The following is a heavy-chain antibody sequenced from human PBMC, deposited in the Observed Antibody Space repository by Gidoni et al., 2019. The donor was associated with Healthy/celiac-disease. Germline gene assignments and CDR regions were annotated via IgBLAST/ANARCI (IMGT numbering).Heavy chain of an antibody. D-gene: IGHD5-12*01. CDR2: IWYDGSNK. CDR3: ARTRRDGYKNADWYFDL. CDR1: GFTFSSYG. J-gene: IGHJ2*01. Sequence: QVQLVESGGGVVQPGRSLRLSCAASGFTFSSYGMHWVRQATGKGLEWVAVIWYDGSNKNYADSVKGRFTISRDNSKNTLYLQMNSLRAEDTAVYYCARTRRDGYKNADWYFDLWGRGTLVTVSS. V-gene: IGHV3-33*01.